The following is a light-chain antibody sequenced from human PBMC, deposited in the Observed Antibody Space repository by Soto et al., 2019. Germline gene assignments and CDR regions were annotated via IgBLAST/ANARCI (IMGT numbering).Light chain of an antibody. Sequence: EIVLTQSPGTLSLSPGERATLSCRASQSVTSSYLAWYQQKPGQAPRLVMYGASIRTSGIPDRFSGNGSGTDFTLTISRLEPEDFAVYYCQQYVRAPWTFGQGTKVDIK. CDR2: GAS. CDR3: QQYVRAPWT. CDR1: QSVTSSY. J-gene: IGKJ1*01. V-gene: IGKV3-20*01.